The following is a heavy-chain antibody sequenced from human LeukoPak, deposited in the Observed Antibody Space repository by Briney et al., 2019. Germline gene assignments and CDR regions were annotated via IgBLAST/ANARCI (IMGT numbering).Heavy chain of an antibody. J-gene: IGHJ4*02. CDR2: INSDGSST. Sequence: PGGSLRLSCAASGFTFSSYWMHWVRQAPGKGLVWVSRINSDGSSTSYADSAKGRFTISRDNAKNTLYLQMNSLRAEDTAVYYCAREGHDFWSGYSDYWGQGTLVTVSS. V-gene: IGHV3-74*01. CDR3: AREGHDFWSGYSDY. CDR1: GFTFSSYW. D-gene: IGHD3-3*01.